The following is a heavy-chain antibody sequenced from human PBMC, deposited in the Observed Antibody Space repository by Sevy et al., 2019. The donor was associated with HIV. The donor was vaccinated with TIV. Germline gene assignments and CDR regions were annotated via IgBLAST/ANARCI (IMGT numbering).Heavy chain of an antibody. V-gene: IGHV3-30-3*01. D-gene: IGHD4-4*01. CDR3: AREAPRDYSNYLRAFDI. CDR2: ISYDGSNK. J-gene: IGHJ3*02. CDR1: GFTFSSYA. Sequence: GGSLRLSCAASGFTFSSYAMHWVRQAPGKGLEWVAVISYDGSNKYYADSVKGRFTISRDNSKNTLYLQMNSLRAEDTAVYYCAREAPRDYSNYLRAFDIWDQGTMVTVSS.